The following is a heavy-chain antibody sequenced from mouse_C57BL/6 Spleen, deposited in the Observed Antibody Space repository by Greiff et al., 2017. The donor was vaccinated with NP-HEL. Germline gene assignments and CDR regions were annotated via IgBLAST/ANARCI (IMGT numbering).Heavy chain of an antibody. J-gene: IGHJ4*01. CDR3: ARWGYGSSPYYYAMDY. V-gene: IGHV1-61*01. CDR2: IYPSDSET. Sequence: VQLQQPGAELVRPGSSVKLSCKASGYTFTSYWMDWVKQRPGQGLEWIGNIYPSDSETHYNQKFKDKATLTVDKSSSTAYMQLSSLTSEDSAVYYCARWGYGSSPYYYAMDYWGQGTSVTVSS. D-gene: IGHD1-1*01. CDR1: GYTFTSYW.